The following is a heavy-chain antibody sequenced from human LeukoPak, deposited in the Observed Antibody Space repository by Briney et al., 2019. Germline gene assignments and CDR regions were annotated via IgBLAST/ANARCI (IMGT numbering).Heavy chain of an antibody. CDR3: AKNLVVPAAPHDY. CDR2: INSDGSST. V-gene: IGHV3-74*01. J-gene: IGHJ4*02. D-gene: IGHD2-2*01. CDR1: GFTFSSYW. Sequence: GGSLRLSCAASGFTFSSYWMHWVRQAPGKGLVWVSRINSDGSSTSYADSVKGRFTISRDNSKNTLYLQMNSLRAEDTAVYCCAKNLVVPAAPHDYWGQGTLVTVPS.